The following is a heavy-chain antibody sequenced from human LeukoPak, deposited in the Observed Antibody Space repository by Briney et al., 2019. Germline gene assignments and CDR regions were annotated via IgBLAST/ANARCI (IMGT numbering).Heavy chain of an antibody. CDR2: INPNSGGT. D-gene: IGHD2/OR15-2a*01. CDR3: AREIHRIEDYFDY. V-gene: IGHV1-2*02. CDR1: GYTFTGYY. Sequence: WASVKVSCKASGYTFTGYYMHWVRQAPGQGLEWMGWINPNSGGTNYAQKFQGRVTMTRDTSISTAYMELSRLRSDDTAVYYCAREIHRIEDYFDYWGQGTLVTVSS. J-gene: IGHJ4*02.